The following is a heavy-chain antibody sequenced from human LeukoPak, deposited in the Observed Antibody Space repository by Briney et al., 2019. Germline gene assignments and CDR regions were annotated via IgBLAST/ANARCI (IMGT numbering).Heavy chain of an antibody. CDR2: IYHSGST. V-gene: IGHV4-30-4*08. Sequence: PSETLSLTCTVSGASISSGDYYWSWIRHPPGKGLEWIGYIYHSGSTYHNPTLKSRVTISGDTSKNQFSLNLSSVTAADTAVYYCASTYRTRGYTYGYFDNWGQGTLVTVSS. J-gene: IGHJ4*02. D-gene: IGHD5-18*01. CDR3: ASTYRTRGYTYGYFDN. CDR1: GASISSGDYY.